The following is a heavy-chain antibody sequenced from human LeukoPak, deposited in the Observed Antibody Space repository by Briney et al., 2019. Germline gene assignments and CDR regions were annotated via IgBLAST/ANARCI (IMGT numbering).Heavy chain of an antibody. CDR1: GFAFGSNC. CDR3: ARDGVPGGRDV. Sequence: PGESLRLSCAASGFAFGSNCMNWVRQAPGKGLEWVANINREGTHKNYVDSVKGRFTLSRDNGKNSLYLQMNRLRVEDTAVYYCARDGVPGGRDVWGQGTTVTVS. D-gene: IGHD3-16*01. V-gene: IGHV3-7*01. J-gene: IGHJ6*02. CDR2: INREGTHK.